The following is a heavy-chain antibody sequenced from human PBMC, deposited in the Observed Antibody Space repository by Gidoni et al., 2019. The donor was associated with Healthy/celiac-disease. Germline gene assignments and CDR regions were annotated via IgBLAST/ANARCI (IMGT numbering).Heavy chain of an antibody. Sequence: QVQLVQSGAEVNKPGASVKVSCKASGYTFTGYYMHWVRQAPGQGIEWMGWINPNSGGTNYAQKFQGRVTMTRDTSISTAYMELSRLRSDDTAVYYCARDRGGYCSSTSCYLLDYWGQGTLVTVSS. CDR3: ARDRGGYCSSTSCYLLDY. V-gene: IGHV1-2*02. CDR2: INPNSGGT. CDR1: GYTFTGYY. J-gene: IGHJ4*02. D-gene: IGHD2-2*01.